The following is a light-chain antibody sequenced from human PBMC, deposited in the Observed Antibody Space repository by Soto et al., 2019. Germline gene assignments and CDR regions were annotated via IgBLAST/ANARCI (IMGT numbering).Light chain of an antibody. V-gene: IGLV1-44*01. CDR2: TNN. CDR1: SSNIGSNT. Sequence: QSVLTQPPSASGTPGQRVTISCSGSSSNIGSNTVNWYQQLPGTAPNLRIFTNNQRPSGVPDRFSGSKSGTSASLAISGLQSEDEADYYCAAWDDSLNGRVFGTGTKVTVL. J-gene: IGLJ1*01. CDR3: AAWDDSLNGRV.